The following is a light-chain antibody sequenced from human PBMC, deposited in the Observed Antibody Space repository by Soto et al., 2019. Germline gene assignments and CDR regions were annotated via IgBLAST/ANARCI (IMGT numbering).Light chain of an antibody. V-gene: IGKV1-39*01. CDR1: ATIIDY. CDR3: QQSFSAPRT. CDR2: SAS. Sequence: DIQMSQSPSSLSASVGDSVTITCRASATIIDYLNWYPQQPGEAPKLLIFSASSLHSGVPSRFRGSGSGTHFTLTISSLQPEDFATYFCQQSFSAPRTFGHGTKLQAK. J-gene: IGKJ2*01.